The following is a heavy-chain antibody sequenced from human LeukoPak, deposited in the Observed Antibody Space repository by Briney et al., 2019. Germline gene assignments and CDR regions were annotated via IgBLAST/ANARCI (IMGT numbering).Heavy chain of an antibody. CDR3: ARGLDSTVTTTTGGWFDP. CDR1: GGSFSGYY. D-gene: IGHD4-17*01. J-gene: IGHJ5*02. V-gene: IGHV4-34*01. Sequence: SETLSLTCAVYGGSFSGYYWSWIRQPPGKGLEWIGEINHSGSTNYSPSLKSRVTISVDTSKNQFSLKLSSVTAADTAVYYCARGLDSTVTTTTGGWFDPWGQGTLVTVSS. CDR2: INHSGST.